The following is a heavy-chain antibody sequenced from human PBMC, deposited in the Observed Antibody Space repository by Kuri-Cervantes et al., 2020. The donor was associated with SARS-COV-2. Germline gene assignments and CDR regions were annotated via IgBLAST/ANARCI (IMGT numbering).Heavy chain of an antibody. CDR1: GFTFSSYG. V-gene: IGHV3-30*02. CDR3: ARERTITMIVVVIGGKDAFDI. J-gene: IGHJ3*02. D-gene: IGHD3-22*01. Sequence: GESLKISCAASGFTFSSYGMHWVRQAPGKGLEWVAFIRYDGSNKYYADSVKGRFTIYRDNSKNTLYLQMNSLRAEDTAVYYCARERTITMIVVVIGGKDAFDIWGQGTMVTVSS. CDR2: IRYDGSNK.